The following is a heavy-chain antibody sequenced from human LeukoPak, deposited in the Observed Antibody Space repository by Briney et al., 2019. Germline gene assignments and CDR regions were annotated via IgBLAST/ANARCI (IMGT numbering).Heavy chain of an antibody. CDR1: GFTFSSYA. Sequence: GGSLRLSCAASGFTFSSYAMNWVRQIPGKGLEWVSLISGSGGSTYYADSVKGRFTISRDNSKNTLHLQMNSLIAEDTAIYFCAKEVRQQLALEYWGQGTLVTVSS. V-gene: IGHV3-23*01. CDR2: ISGSGGST. D-gene: IGHD6-13*01. CDR3: AKEVRQQLALEY. J-gene: IGHJ4*02.